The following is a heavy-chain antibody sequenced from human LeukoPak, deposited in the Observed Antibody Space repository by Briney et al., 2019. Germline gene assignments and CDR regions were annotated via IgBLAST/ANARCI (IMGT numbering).Heavy chain of an antibody. CDR2: IFSHGET. CDR1: GFTFGNNY. CDR3: ARDPPAVSINTYA. Sequence: PGGSLRLSCAASGFTFGNNYMNWVRQAPGKGLEWVSLIFSHGETSYANSVKGRFTISRDNSKNTLYLQMNGLRVEDTAVYYCARDPPAVSINTYAWGQGTLVTVSS. V-gene: IGHV3-66*01. J-gene: IGHJ4*02. D-gene: IGHD2-8*01.